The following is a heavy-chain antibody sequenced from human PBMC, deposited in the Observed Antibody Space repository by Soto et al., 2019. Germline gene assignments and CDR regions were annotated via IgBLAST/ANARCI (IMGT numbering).Heavy chain of an antibody. D-gene: IGHD3-22*01. Sequence: AAVKLVCKASGYTFTRYDISRVRQAPGQGLEWMGWISAYNGNTNYAQKLQGRVTMTTDTSTSTAYMELRSLRSDDTAVYYCARHRPISIVVVPQAFNIWGQGTLVTV. V-gene: IGHV1-18*01. CDR1: GYTFTRYD. CDR2: ISAYNGNT. CDR3: ARHRPISIVVVPQAFNI. J-gene: IGHJ3*02.